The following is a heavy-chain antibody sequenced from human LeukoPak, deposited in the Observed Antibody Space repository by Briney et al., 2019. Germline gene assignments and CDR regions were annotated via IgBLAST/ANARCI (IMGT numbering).Heavy chain of an antibody. CDR3: ARGGVAVARGWFDP. Sequence: ASVKVSCKASGYTFTGYYMHWVRQAPGQGLEWMGWINPNSGGTNYAQKFQGRVTMTRGTSISTAYMELSRLRSDDTAVYYCARGGVAVARGWFDPWGQGTLVTVSS. J-gene: IGHJ5*02. D-gene: IGHD6-19*01. CDR2: INPNSGGT. V-gene: IGHV1-2*02. CDR1: GYTFTGYY.